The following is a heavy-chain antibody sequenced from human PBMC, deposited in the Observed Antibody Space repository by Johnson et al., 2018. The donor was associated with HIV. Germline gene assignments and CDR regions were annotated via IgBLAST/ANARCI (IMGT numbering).Heavy chain of an antibody. V-gene: IGHV3-11*04. CDR2: ISTSGSTI. CDR3: ARSGRGTLTTVPDAFDI. Sequence: QMQLVESGGGVVQPGRSLRLSCAASGFTFRDYYMSWIRQAPGKGLEWVSYISTSGSTIYYADSVKGRFTISRENAKNSLDLQMNSLRAGDTAVYYCARSGRGTLTTVPDAFDIWGQGTMVTVSS. J-gene: IGHJ3*02. CDR1: GFTFRDYY. D-gene: IGHD4-17*01.